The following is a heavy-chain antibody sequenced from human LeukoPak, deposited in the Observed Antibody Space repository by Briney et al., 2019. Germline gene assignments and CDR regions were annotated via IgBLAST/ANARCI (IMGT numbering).Heavy chain of an antibody. CDR1: GGSISSSSYY. D-gene: IGHD3-10*01. Sequence: PSETLSLTCTVSGGSISSSSYYWGWIRQPPGKGLEWIGSIYYSGSTYYNPSLKSRVTISVDTSKNQFSLKLSSVTAADTAVYYCARDGITMVRVAFDIWGQGTMVTVSS. CDR2: IYYSGST. J-gene: IGHJ3*02. V-gene: IGHV4-39*07. CDR3: ARDGITMVRVAFDI.